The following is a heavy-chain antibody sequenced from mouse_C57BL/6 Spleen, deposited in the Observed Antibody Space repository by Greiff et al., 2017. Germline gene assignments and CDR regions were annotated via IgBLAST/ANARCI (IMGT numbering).Heavy chain of an antibody. Sequence: EVKLVASGGGLVQPGGSLKLSCAASGFTFSDYYMYWVRQTPEKRLEWVSYISNGGGSTYYPDTVKGRFTISRDNAKNTLYLQMSRLKSEDTAMYYCARDPDYGNYGWYFDVWGTGTTVTVSS. V-gene: IGHV5-12*01. CDR3: ARDPDYGNYGWYFDV. D-gene: IGHD2-1*01. CDR1: GFTFSDYY. J-gene: IGHJ1*03. CDR2: ISNGGGST.